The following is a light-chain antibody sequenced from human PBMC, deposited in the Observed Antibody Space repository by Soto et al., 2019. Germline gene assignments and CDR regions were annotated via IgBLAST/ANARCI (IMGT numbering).Light chain of an antibody. J-gene: IGKJ5*01. CDR3: QQRNSYPIT. Sequence: DIQVTQTPSFLSASVGDRVTITCRASQGISNYLAWYQQKPGKAPNLLIHTASTLQSGAPSRFSGSGSGTEFTLTISSLQPEDFATYYCQQRNSYPITFGQGTLLEVK. CDR1: QGISNY. V-gene: IGKV1-9*01. CDR2: TAS.